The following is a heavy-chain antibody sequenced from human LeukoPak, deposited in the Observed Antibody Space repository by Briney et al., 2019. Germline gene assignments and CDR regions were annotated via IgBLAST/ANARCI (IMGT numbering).Heavy chain of an antibody. Sequence: GGSLRLSCAASGFTFDDYAMHWVRQAPGKGLEWVSGISWNSGSIGYADSVKGRFTISRDNAKNSLCLQMNSLRAEDTALYYCAKDIGDDSSGYYYGYFDYWGQGTLVTVSS. CDR3: AKDIGDDSSGYYYGYFDY. D-gene: IGHD3-22*01. V-gene: IGHV3-9*01. J-gene: IGHJ4*02. CDR1: GFTFDDYA. CDR2: ISWNSGSI.